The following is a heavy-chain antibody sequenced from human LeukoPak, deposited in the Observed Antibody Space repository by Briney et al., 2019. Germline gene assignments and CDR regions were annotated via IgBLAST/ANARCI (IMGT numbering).Heavy chain of an antibody. CDR2: IKQDGSEK. CDR1: GFTFSSYE. V-gene: IGHV3-7*01. J-gene: IGHJ4*02. Sequence: GGSLRLSCAASGFTFSSYEMNWVRQSPGKGLEWVANIKQDGSEKYYVDSVKGRFTISRDNAKNSLYLQMNSLRAEDTAVYYCAREGGGYLSYFDYWGQGTLVTVSS. CDR3: AREGGGYLSYFDY. D-gene: IGHD3-22*01.